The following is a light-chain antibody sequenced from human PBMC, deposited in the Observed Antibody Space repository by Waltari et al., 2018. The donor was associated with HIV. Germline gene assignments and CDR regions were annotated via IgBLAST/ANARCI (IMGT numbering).Light chain of an antibody. CDR2: EVH. J-gene: IGLJ2*01. CDR3: TSYTSGSVL. CDR1: NVDVGAFNF. Sequence: QSALPQPASVSGSPGQSIPISCTGINVDVGAFNFVSWYQHHPGKAPKLIIYEVHNRPSGGSDRFSGSKSGNSASLTISGLQTADEADYYCTSYTSGSVLFGGGTNLTVL. V-gene: IGLV2-14*01.